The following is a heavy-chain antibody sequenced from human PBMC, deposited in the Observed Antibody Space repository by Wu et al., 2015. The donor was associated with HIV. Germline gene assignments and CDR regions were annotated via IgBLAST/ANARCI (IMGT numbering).Heavy chain of an antibody. CDR2: INPENGDT. CDR1: GYTFSDYY. V-gene: IGHV1-2*02. D-gene: IGHD3-3*02. Sequence: QVQLVQSGSQMKKSGASLNVSCQTSGYTFSDYYLHWVRRAPGQGLQWMGWINPENGDTNYAQTFKGRVTMTRDTSINTAYMVLTGLKSNDTAIYYCARDWQLHVIFGDFYIDVWGTGTTVIVSS. J-gene: IGHJ6*03. CDR3: ARDWQLHVIFGDFYIDV.